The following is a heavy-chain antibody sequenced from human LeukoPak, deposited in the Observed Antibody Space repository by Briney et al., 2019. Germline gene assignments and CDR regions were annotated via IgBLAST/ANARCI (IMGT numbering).Heavy chain of an antibody. CDR2: IKQDGREK. CDR1: GFTFSTYA. D-gene: IGHD3-9*01. J-gene: IGHJ4*02. CDR3: ARVEDYDILTGFDY. Sequence: GGSLRLSCAASGFTFSTYALHWVRQAPGKRLEWVANIKQDGREKYSVDSVKGRFTISRDNAKNSLYLQMNSLRAEDTAVYYCARVEDYDILTGFDYWGQGTLVTVSS. V-gene: IGHV3-7*01.